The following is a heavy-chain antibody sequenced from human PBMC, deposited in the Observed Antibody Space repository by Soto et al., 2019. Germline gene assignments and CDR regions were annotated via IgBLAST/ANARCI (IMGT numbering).Heavy chain of an antibody. CDR2: ISSSSSTI. D-gene: IGHD4-4*01. CDR3: ARVRGAMTTVIAGWFDP. J-gene: IGHJ5*02. CDR1: GFTFSSYS. V-gene: IGHV3-48*01. Sequence: PGGSLRLSCAASGFTFSSYSMNWVRQAPGKGLEWVSYISSSSSTIYYADSVKGRFTIFRDNAKNSLYLQMNSLRAEDTAVYYCARVRGAMTTVIAGWFDPWGQGTLVTVSS.